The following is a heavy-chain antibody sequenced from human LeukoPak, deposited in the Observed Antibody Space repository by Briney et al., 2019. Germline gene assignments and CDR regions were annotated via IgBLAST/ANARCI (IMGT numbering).Heavy chain of an antibody. CDR1: GDTVNTRRYY. V-gene: IGHV4-39*01. Sequence: PSETLSLTCPVSGDTVNTRRYYWGWIRQPPGKGLEWIGSICHSGSTYYEPSLRSRVTISIDTSRNQFSLNLTSVTTADTALYFCARRDIVKGGFDYWGQGTLVTVSS. CDR3: ARRDIVKGGFDY. CDR2: ICHSGST. D-gene: IGHD3-16*02. J-gene: IGHJ4*02.